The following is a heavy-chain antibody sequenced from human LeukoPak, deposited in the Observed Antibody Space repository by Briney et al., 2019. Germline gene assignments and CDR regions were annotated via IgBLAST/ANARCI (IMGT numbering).Heavy chain of an antibody. V-gene: IGHV3-23*01. CDR2: ISGSGGRT. D-gene: IGHD5-18*01. J-gene: IGHJ4*02. Sequence: PGGSLRLSCAGSGFTFSNYVMSWVRQAPGKGLEWVSDISGSGGRTYYADSVKGRFTISRDNSKNTLYLQMNSLRAEDTAVYYCAKDKRDTAMVEYYFDYWGQGTLVTVSS. CDR1: GFTFSNYV. CDR3: AKDKRDTAMVEYYFDY.